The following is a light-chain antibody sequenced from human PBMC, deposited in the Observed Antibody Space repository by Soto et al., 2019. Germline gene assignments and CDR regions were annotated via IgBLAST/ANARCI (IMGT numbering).Light chain of an antibody. V-gene: IGLV7-46*01. J-gene: IGLJ7*01. CDR3: LLSYGGAAV. Sequence: QAVVTQEPSLTVSPGGTVTLTCGSSTGAVTSGHYPYWFQLKPGQAPRIVIYDTSNKHSWTPARFSGSLLGGKAALTLAGAQPEDEAEYYCLLSYGGAAVFGGGTQLTVL. CDR1: TGAVTSGHY. CDR2: DTS.